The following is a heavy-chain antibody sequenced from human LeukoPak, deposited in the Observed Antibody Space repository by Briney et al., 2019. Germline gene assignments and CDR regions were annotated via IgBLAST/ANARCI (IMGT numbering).Heavy chain of an antibody. CDR1: GGSISSYY. Sequence: KPSETLSPTCTVSGGSISSYYWSWIRQPPGRGLEWIGYIYYSGGTNYNPSLESRVTISVDTSRNQFSLRLSSVTAADTAVYYCAAESERWLVRSWGQGTLVTVSS. CDR3: AAESERWLVRS. D-gene: IGHD6-19*01. J-gene: IGHJ4*02. CDR2: IYYSGGT. V-gene: IGHV4-59*01.